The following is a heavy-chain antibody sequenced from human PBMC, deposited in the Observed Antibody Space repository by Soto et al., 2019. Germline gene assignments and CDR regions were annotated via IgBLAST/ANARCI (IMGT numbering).Heavy chain of an antibody. J-gene: IGHJ4*02. Sequence: SETLSLTCTVSGGSISSSSYYWGWIRQPPGKGLEWIGSIYYSGSTYYNTSLKSRVTISVDTSKNQFSLKLSSVTAADTAVYYCAIRGTYYYDSSGCYTPGSVFDYWGQGTLVTVSS. V-gene: IGHV4-39*01. CDR1: GGSISSSSYY. CDR2: IYYSGST. CDR3: AIRGTYYYDSSGCYTPGSVFDY. D-gene: IGHD3-22*01.